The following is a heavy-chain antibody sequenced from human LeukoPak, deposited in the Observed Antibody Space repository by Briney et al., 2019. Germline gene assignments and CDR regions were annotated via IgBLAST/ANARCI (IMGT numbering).Heavy chain of an antibody. D-gene: IGHD3-22*01. J-gene: IGHJ5*02. CDR1: GGSISSGGYS. Sequence: SETLSLTCAVSGGSISSGGYSWSWIRQPPGKGLEWIGYIYDSGSTYYNPSLKSRVTISVDTSKNQFSLRLSSVTAADTAVYYCASDSSGYPWGQGTLVTVSS. CDR3: ASDSSGYP. CDR2: IYDSGST. V-gene: IGHV4-30-2*05.